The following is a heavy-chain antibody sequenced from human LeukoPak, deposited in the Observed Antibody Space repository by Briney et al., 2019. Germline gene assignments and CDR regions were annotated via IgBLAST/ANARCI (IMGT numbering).Heavy chain of an antibody. CDR1: GGTFSSYA. J-gene: IGHJ4*02. V-gene: IGHV1-69*05. D-gene: IGHD5/OR15-5a*01. CDR3: ARGHVDIVSTIQFDY. CDR2: IIPIFGTE. Sequence: EASVKVSCKASGGTFSSYAISWVRQAPGQGLEWMGRIIPIFGTENYAQKFQGRVTITTDECTSTAYMELCSLRSEDTDVYYCARGHVDIVSTIQFDYWGQGTLVTVSS.